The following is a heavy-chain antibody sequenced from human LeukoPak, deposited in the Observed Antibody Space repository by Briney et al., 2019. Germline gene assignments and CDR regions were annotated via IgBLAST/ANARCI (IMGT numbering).Heavy chain of an antibody. D-gene: IGHD5-18*01. J-gene: IGHJ4*02. CDR1: GFTFTSYA. Sequence: GGSLRLSCAGSGFTFTSYAMHWVRQAPGKGLEYVSAISSNGGSTYYVNSVKGRFTISRDNSKNTLYLQLGSLRGEDMAVYYCARPKDRGYSYGPFDYWGQGTLVTVSS. V-gene: IGHV3-64*01. CDR2: ISSNGGST. CDR3: ARPKDRGYSYGPFDY.